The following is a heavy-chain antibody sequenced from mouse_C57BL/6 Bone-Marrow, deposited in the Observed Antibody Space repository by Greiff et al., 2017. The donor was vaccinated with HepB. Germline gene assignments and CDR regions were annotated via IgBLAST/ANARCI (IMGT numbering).Heavy chain of an antibody. J-gene: IGHJ4*01. Sequence: EVKLVESGPELVKPGASVKISCKASGYSFTGYYMHWVKQSHGNILDWIGYIYPYNGVSSYNQKFKGKATLTVDKSSSTAYMELRNLTSEDSAVYYCARGRGYEGYAMDYWGQGTSVTVSS. CDR1: GYSFTGYY. CDR3: ARGRGYEGYAMDY. V-gene: IGHV1-31*01. CDR2: IYPYNGVS. D-gene: IGHD2-2*01.